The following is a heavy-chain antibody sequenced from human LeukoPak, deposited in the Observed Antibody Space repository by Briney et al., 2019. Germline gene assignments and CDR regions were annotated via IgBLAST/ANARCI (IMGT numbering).Heavy chain of an antibody. V-gene: IGHV4-34*01. CDR2: INHSGST. Sequence: PSETLSLTCAVYGGSLSGYYWSWIRQPPGKGLEWIGEINHSGSTNYNPSLKSRVTISVDTSKNQFSLKLSSVTAADTAVYYCARARPYMDVWGKGTTVTVSS. CDR3: ARARPYMDV. CDR1: GGSLSGYY. J-gene: IGHJ6*03.